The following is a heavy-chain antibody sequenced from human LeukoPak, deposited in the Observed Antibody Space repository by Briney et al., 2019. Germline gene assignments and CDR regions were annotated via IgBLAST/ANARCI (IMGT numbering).Heavy chain of an antibody. CDR1: GYTFTSYY. V-gene: IGHV1-46*01. J-gene: IGHJ6*02. Sequence: GASVKVSCKASGYTFTSYYMHWVRQAPGQGLEWMGIINPSGGSTSYAQKFQGRVTMTRDTSTSTVYMELGSLRSEDTAVYYCASPSTFYYYGSGSYYDGMDVWGQGTTVTVSS. D-gene: IGHD3-10*01. CDR2: INPSGGST. CDR3: ASPSTFYYYGSGSYYDGMDV.